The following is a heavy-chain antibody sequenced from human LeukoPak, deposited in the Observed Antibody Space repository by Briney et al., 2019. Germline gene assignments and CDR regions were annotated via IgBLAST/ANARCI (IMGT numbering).Heavy chain of an antibody. CDR2: IYTSGST. J-gene: IGHJ4*02. CDR3: ASGIVSGSFDY. D-gene: IGHD1-26*01. V-gene: IGHV4-61*02. CDR1: GGSISSDSYY. Sequence: SQTLSLTCTVSGGSISSDSYYWSWIRQPAGKGLEWIGRIYTSGSTNYNPSLKSRVTISVDTSKNQFSLKLSSVTAADTAVYYCASGIVSGSFDYWGQGTLVTVSS.